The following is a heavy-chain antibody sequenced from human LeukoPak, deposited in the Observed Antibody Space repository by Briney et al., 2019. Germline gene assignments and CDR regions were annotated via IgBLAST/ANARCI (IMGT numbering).Heavy chain of an antibody. CDR3: ARHRTMKWERARNAFDI. D-gene: IGHD1-26*01. Sequence: SETLSLTCAVYGGSFSGYYWSWIRQPPGKGLEWIGEINHSGSTNYNPSLKSRVTISVDTSKNQFSLKLSSVTAADTAVYYCARHRTMKWERARNAFDIWGQGTMVTVSS. V-gene: IGHV4-34*01. CDR1: GGSFSGYY. J-gene: IGHJ3*02. CDR2: INHSGST.